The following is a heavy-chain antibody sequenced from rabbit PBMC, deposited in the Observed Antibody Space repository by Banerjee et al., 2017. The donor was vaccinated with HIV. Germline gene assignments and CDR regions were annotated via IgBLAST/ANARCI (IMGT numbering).Heavy chain of an antibody. CDR1: GFSFSTSYN. CDR2: IYTGSGGT. D-gene: IGHD8-1*01. CDR3: ARPTNAGSSYYPFDL. Sequence: QSLEESGGDLVKPGASLTLTCTASGFSFSTSYNMCWVRQAPGKGLEWIACIYTGSGGTYYASWAKGRFTITKTSSTTVTLQMTSLTVADTATYFCARPTNAGSSYYPFDLWGQGTLVTVS. V-gene: IGHV1S40*01. J-gene: IGHJ4*01.